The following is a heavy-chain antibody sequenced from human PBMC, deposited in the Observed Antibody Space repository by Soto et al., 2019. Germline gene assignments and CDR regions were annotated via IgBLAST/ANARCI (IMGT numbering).Heavy chain of an antibody. CDR2: IKEDGRET. J-gene: IGHJ4*02. CDR1: GFTFTRHW. Sequence: VQLVESGGGLVRPGGSLRLSCAASGFTFTRHWMTWVRQAPGKGLEWVANIKEDGRETFYLDSVKGRFTISRDNTKISLFLQMNSVRVEDTAVYYSARSQYCLEFWSGWDFDLWGQGMLVTVSS. CDR3: ARSQYCLEFWSGWDFDL. D-gene: IGHD3-3*01. V-gene: IGHV3-7*01.